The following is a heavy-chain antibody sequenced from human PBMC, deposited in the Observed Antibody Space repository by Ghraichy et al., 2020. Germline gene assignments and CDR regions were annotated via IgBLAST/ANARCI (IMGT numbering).Heavy chain of an antibody. CDR3: ARVRFIAVAGTGGAFDI. CDR2: INPNSGGT. D-gene: IGHD6-19*01. Sequence: ASVKVSCKASGYTFTGYYMHWVRQAPGQGLEWMGWINPNSGGTNYAQKFQGWVTMTRDTSISTAYMELSRLRSDDTAVYYCARVRFIAVAGTGGAFDIWGQGTMVTVSS. V-gene: IGHV1-2*04. J-gene: IGHJ3*02. CDR1: GYTFTGYY.